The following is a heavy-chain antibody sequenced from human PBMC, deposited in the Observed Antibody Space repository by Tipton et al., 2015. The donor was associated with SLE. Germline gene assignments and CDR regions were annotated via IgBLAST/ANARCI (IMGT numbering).Heavy chain of an antibody. J-gene: IGHJ5*02. CDR2: INHSGST. CDR1: GGSFSGYY. D-gene: IGHD6-13*01. CDR3: TLLAADWFDP. V-gene: IGHV4-34*01. Sequence: LSCAVYGGSFSGYYWSWIRQPPGKGLEWIGEINHSGSTNYNPSLKSRVTISVDTSKNQFSLKLSSVTAADTAVYYCTLLAADWFDPWGQGTLVTVSS.